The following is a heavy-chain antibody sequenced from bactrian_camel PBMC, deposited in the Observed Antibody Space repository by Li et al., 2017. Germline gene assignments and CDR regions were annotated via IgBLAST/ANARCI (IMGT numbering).Heavy chain of an antibody. V-gene: IGHV3S1*01. CDR2: ILTGAGST. CDR3: ATDRGCTNGGSWLVDFEY. J-gene: IGHJ4*01. D-gene: IGHD2*01. CDR1: GHTVSGIY. Sequence: HVQLVESGGGTVRPGESLRLSCAISGHTVSGIYMGWFRQAPEKEREGVAAILTGAGSTYYADSIKGRFIISEDNDKNTLHLQMNNLNAEDTAMYYCATDRGCTNGGSWLVDFEYWGQGTQVTVS.